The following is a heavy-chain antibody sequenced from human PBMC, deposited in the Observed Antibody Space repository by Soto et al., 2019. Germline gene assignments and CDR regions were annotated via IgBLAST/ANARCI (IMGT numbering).Heavy chain of an antibody. D-gene: IGHD3-22*01. J-gene: IGHJ4*02. CDR1: GFTFSSYS. CDR3: VKGEYYYDSSGYYPFDY. CDR2: ISSSGNYI. Sequence: GGSLRLSCAASGFTFSSYSMDWVRQAPGEGLEWVSSISSSGNYIYYADSVKGRFTISRDNSKNTVYLQMSSLRVEDTAVYYCVKGEYYYDSSGYYPFDYWGQGTLVTFSS. V-gene: IGHV3-21*01.